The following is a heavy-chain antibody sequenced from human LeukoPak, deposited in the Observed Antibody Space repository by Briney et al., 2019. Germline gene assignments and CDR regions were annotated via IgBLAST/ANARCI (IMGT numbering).Heavy chain of an antibody. D-gene: IGHD6-19*01. CDR2: TNHSGST. V-gene: IGHV4-34*01. J-gene: IGHJ6*03. CDR3: ARAKRRAVAGTGSGYYYYMDV. CDR1: GGSFSGYY. Sequence: SETLSLTCAVHGGSFSGYYWSWIRHPPGKGLEGIGETNHSGSTNYNPSLKSRVTISVDTSKNQFSLKLSSVTAADTGVYYCARAKRRAVAGTGSGYYYYMDVWGKGTTVTASS.